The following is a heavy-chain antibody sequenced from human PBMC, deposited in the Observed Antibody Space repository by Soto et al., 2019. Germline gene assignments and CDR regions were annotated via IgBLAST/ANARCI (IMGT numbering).Heavy chain of an antibody. CDR3: ASRLRIIYYYYGMDV. CDR1: GGTFSSYA. CDR2: IIPIFGTA. D-gene: IGHD5-12*01. J-gene: IGHJ6*02. V-gene: IGHV1-69*13. Sequence: AASVKVSCKASGGTFSSYAISWVRQAPGQGLEWMGGIIPIFGTANYAQKFQGRVTITADESTSTAYMELSSLRSEDTAVYYCASRLRIIYYYYGMDVWGQGTTVTVSS.